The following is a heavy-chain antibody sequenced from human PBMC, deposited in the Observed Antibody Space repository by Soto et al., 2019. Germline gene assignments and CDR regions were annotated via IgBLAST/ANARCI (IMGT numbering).Heavy chain of an antibody. CDR2: ISGSGSTI. D-gene: IGHD2-15*01. Sequence: QVQLVESGGGLVKPGGSLRLTCAASGFTFSDYYMSWIRQAPGKGLEWVSYISGSGSTIYYADSVKGRFTISRDNAKNSLYLQMNSLRAEDTAVYYCARSLVVVAEWYFDLWGRGTLVTVSS. CDR1: GFTFSDYY. J-gene: IGHJ2*01. CDR3: ARSLVVVAEWYFDL. V-gene: IGHV3-11*01.